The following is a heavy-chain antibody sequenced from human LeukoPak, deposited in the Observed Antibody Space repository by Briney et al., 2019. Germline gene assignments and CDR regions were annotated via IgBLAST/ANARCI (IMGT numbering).Heavy chain of an antibody. CDR3: ARDLKRGYSSGRYSWGTGSSNDY. D-gene: IGHD6-19*01. CDR2: ISGYNGNT. V-gene: IGHV1-18*01. J-gene: IGHJ4*02. CDR1: GYTFTSYG. Sequence: RASVKVSCKASGYTFTSYGISWVRQAPGQGLEWMGWISGYNGNTNCAQQKLQGRVTMTTDTSTSTAYMELRSLRSDDTAVYYCARDLKRGYSSGRYSWGTGSSNDYWGQGTLVTVSS.